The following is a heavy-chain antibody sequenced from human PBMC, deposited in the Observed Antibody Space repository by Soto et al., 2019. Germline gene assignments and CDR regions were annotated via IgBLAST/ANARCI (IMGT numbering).Heavy chain of an antibody. CDR1: GYTFTSYD. Sequence: ASVKVSCKASGYTFTSYDINWVRQATGQGLEWMGWINPNSGNTGYAQKFQGRVTMTRNTSISTAYMELSSLRSEDTAVYYCAREDIVVAATNYYYYMDVWGKGTTVTVSS. V-gene: IGHV1-8*01. CDR2: INPNSGNT. D-gene: IGHD2-15*01. J-gene: IGHJ6*03. CDR3: AREDIVVAATNYYYYMDV.